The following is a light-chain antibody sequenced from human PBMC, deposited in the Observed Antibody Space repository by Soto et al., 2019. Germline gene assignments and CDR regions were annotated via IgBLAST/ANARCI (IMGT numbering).Light chain of an antibody. V-gene: IGLV2-14*02. J-gene: IGLJ1*01. CDR1: SSDVGNYNL. CDR2: EGG. CDR3: TAFSANRVYL. Sequence: QSALTQPASVSGSPGQSITISCTGTSSDVGNYNLVSWYQQYPGKAPKLMIYEGGKRPSGVSNRFSGSKSGNTASLTISGLQAEDEADYYCTAFSANRVYLFGPGTKLTVL.